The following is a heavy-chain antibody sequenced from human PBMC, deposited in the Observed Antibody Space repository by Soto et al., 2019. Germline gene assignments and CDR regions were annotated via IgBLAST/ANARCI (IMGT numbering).Heavy chain of an antibody. Sequence: SETLSLTCAVYGGSFSGYYWSWIRQPPGKGLEWIGEINHSGSTNYNPSLKSRVTISVDTSKNQFSLKLSSVTAADTAVYYCAIRIMITFGGVIGSYYMDVWGKGTTVTVSS. CDR1: GGSFSGYY. CDR3: AIRIMITFGGVIGSYYMDV. D-gene: IGHD3-16*02. J-gene: IGHJ6*03. V-gene: IGHV4-34*01. CDR2: INHSGST.